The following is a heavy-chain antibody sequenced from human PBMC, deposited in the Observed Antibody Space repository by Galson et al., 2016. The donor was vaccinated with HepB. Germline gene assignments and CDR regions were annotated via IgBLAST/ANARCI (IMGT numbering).Heavy chain of an antibody. CDR3: AGRVAHDSWKWMFYFDY. J-gene: IGHJ4*02. D-gene: IGHD3-16*01. CDR1: GGSISRSSYY. Sequence: SETLSLTCTVSGGSISRSSYYWGWIRQPPGKGLEWIGSKYYSGRTYFNPSLKSRVTISVETSKNQFPLRLSSVTAADTAVYYCAGRVAHDSWKWMFYFDYWGLGTLVAVSS. CDR2: KYYSGRT. V-gene: IGHV4-39*01.